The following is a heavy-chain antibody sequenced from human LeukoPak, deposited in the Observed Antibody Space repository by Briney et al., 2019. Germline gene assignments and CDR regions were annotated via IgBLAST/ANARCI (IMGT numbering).Heavy chain of an antibody. CDR3: ARVGGYDVDF. CDR1: GDSISEYY. D-gene: IGHD5-12*01. V-gene: IGHV4-59*01. J-gene: IGHJ4*02. CDR2: IYVSGNT. Sequence: SETLSLTCSVSGDSISEYYWSWIRQPPGKGLEWIGYIYVSGNTNYNPSLKSRVTLSLDTSKNQFSLKMTSVTAADTAIYYCARVGGYDVDFWGQGTLVTVSS.